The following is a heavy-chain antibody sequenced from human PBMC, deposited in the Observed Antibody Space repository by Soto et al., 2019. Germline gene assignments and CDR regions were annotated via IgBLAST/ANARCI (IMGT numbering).Heavy chain of an antibody. V-gene: IGHV5-10-1*01. D-gene: IGHD1-1*01. Sequence: GESLKISCKGSGYSFTSYWISWVRQMPGKGLEWMGRIDPSDSYTNYSPSFQGHVTISADKSISTAYLQWSSLKASDTAMYYCATLSGATTSLYYYYYYGMDVWGQGTTVTSP. CDR3: ATLSGATTSLYYYYYYGMDV. CDR1: GYSFTSYW. J-gene: IGHJ6*02. CDR2: IDPSDSYT.